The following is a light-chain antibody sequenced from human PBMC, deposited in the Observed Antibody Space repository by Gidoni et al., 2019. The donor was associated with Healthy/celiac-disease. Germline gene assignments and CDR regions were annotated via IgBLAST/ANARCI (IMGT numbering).Light chain of an antibody. V-gene: IGKV3-20*01. CDR1: QSGSSSY. J-gene: IGKJ2*03. CDR2: GAS. CDR3: QQYGSSPYS. Sequence: ELVLTQSPATLSLSPGERAPLSCRASQSGSSSYLAWYQQKPGQAPRLLIYGASSRATGIPDRFSGSGSGTDFTLTISRLEPEDFAVYYCQQYGSSPYSFGQGTKLEIK.